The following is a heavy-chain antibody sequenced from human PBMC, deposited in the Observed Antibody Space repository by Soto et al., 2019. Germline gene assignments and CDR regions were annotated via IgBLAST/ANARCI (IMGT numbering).Heavy chain of an antibody. D-gene: IGHD3-3*01. V-gene: IGHV3-7*03. CDR1: GFTFSSYC. J-gene: IGHJ6*02. CDR3: VRKSPLLRFLVKQQSQYVIDV. CDR2: IKQHGSEQ. Sequence: PGGSLRLSCAASGFTFSSYCMSWVRQAPGKGLEWVANIKQHGSEQYYVDSVKGRFTISRDNAKNTLYLQMNSLRAENTAVYYCVRKSPLLRFLVKQQSQYVIDVCDQAITGTVSS.